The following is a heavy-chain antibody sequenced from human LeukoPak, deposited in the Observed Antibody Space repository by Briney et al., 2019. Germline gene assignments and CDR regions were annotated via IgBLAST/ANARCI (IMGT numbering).Heavy chain of an antibody. CDR3: ARGRHIVVVTAPYYFDY. J-gene: IGHJ4*02. D-gene: IGHD2-21*02. CDR1: GGSITSSSYY. V-gene: IGHV4-39*07. CDR2: IYYSGST. Sequence: PSETLSLTCTVSGGSITSSSYYWGWIRQPPGKGLEWIGSIYYSGSTYYNPSLKSRVTISVDTSKNQFSLKLSSVTAADTAVYYCARGRHIVVVTAPYYFDYWGQGTLVTVSS.